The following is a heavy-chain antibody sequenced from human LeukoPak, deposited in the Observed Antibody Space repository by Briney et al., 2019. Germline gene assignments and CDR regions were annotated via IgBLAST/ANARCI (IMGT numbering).Heavy chain of an antibody. CDR2: IHNSGST. CDR3: ARGGSGWYYFDY. Sequence: SETLSLTCTVSSGSISNYYWSWIRQPAGKGLEWIGRIHNSGSTNYSPTLKSRVTMSMDTSKFSLRLTSVTAADTALYYCARGGSGWYYFDYWGQGTLVTVSS. CDR1: SGSISNYY. D-gene: IGHD6-19*01. V-gene: IGHV4-4*07. J-gene: IGHJ4*02.